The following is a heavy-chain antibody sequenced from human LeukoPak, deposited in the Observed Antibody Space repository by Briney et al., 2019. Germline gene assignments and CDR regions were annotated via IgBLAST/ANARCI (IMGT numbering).Heavy chain of an antibody. V-gene: IGHV3-30*02. D-gene: IGHD3-10*02. CDR2: IEYDGSYK. CDR1: GFTFSSYS. Sequence: PGGSLRLSCAASGFTFSSYSMNWVRQAPGKGLEWVTFIEYDGSYKYYADSVKGRFTISRDDSEKTLYLQMNSLRAEDTAVYYCAKDTYGLARVTMVGGDYWGQGTLVTVSS. CDR3: AKDTYGLARVTMVGGDY. J-gene: IGHJ4*02.